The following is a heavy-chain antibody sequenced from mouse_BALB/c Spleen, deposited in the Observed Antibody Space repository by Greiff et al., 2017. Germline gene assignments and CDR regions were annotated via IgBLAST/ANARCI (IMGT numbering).Heavy chain of an antibody. CDR1: GFNIKDTY. Sequence: EVKLVESGAELVKPGASVKLSCTASGFNIKDTYMHWVKQRPEQGLEWIGRIDPANGNTKYDPKFQGKATITADTSSNTAYLQLSSLTSEDTAVYYCAGGYYAMDYWGQGTSVTVSS. J-gene: IGHJ4*01. CDR3: AGGYYAMDY. V-gene: IGHV14-3*02. CDR2: IDPANGNT.